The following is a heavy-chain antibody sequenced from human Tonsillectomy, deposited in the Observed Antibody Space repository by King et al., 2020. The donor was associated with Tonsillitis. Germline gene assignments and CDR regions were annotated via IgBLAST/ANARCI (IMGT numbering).Heavy chain of an antibody. CDR2: IKSKTDGGTT. J-gene: IGHJ4*02. D-gene: IGHD6-13*01. CDR1: GFTFSNAW. CDR3: TTHSSGYEGGDY. Sequence: VQLVESGGGLVKPGGSLRLSCAASGFTFSNAWMSWVRQAPGKGLEWVGRIKSKTDGGTTDYAAPVKGRFTISRDDSKNTLYLQMNSLKTEDTAVYYCTTHSSGYEGGDYWGQGTLVTVSS. V-gene: IGHV3-15*01.